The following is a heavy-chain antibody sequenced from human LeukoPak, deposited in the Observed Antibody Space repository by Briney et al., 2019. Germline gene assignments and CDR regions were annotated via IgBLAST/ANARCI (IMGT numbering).Heavy chain of an antibody. J-gene: IGHJ2*01. CDR3: ARVYYGRTYDYWYFDL. CDR1: GGSISSGSYY. V-gene: IGHV4-61*01. CDR2: IYYTGST. Sequence: SETLSLTCTVSGGSISSGSYYWSWIRQSPGKGLEWIGYIYYTGSTTYNPSLKSRVTISVDTSKNQVSLKLSSVTAADTAVYFCARVYYGRTYDYWYFDLWGRGTLVTVSS. D-gene: IGHD3-10*01.